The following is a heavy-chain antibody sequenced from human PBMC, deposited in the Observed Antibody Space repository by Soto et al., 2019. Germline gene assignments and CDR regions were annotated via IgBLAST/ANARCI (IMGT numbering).Heavy chain of an antibody. V-gene: IGHV4-39*01. CDR3: ASSTVRSNWYFDY. J-gene: IGHJ4*02. CDR2: GYYSGST. CDR1: GGSISSSSYY. D-gene: IGHD2-8*01. Sequence: QLQLQESGPGLVKPSETLSLTCTVSGGSISSSSYYWGWIRQPPGKGLEYIGSGYYSGSTYYSPSLKSRVTISVDTSQNQFSLKLSSVTAADTAVYYCASSTVRSNWYFDYWGQGTLVTVSS.